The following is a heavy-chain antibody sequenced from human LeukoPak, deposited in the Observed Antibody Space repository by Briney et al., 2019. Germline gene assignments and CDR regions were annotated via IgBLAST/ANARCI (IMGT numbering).Heavy chain of an antibody. D-gene: IGHD5-18*01. Sequence: SETLSLTCTVSGDSISSGDYYWSWIRQPAGKGLEWIGRISSSGSTNYNPSLKSRVTISVDTSKNQFSLKLSSVTAADTAVYYCARSEYSYGADAFDIWGQGTMVTVSS. CDR3: ARSEYSYGADAFDI. CDR2: ISSSGST. CDR1: GDSISSGDYY. V-gene: IGHV4-61*02. J-gene: IGHJ3*02.